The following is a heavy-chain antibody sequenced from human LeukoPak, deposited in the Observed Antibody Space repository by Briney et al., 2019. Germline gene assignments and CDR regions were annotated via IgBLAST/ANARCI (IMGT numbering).Heavy chain of an antibody. Sequence: GRSLRLSCAASGFTFSSYGMHWVRQAPGKGLEWVAVISHDGSNKYYVDSVKGRFTISRDKSKNTLYLQMNSLRTEDTAVYYCAKGPGWNSYYFDYWGQGTLVTVSS. V-gene: IGHV3-30*18. J-gene: IGHJ4*02. CDR3: AKGPGWNSYYFDY. CDR2: ISHDGSNK. CDR1: GFTFSSYG. D-gene: IGHD1-7*01.